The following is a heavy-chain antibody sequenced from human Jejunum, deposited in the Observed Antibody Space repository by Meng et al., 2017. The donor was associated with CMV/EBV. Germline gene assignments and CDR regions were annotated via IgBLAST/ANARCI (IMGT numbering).Heavy chain of an antibody. CDR2: ISYDGSIK. J-gene: IGHJ4*02. Sequence: SGFTFSSYGMHWVRQAPGKGLEWVAVISYDGSIKYQADTVKGRFTISRDNSKNTLYLQMNSLRTEDTAVYYCARDPDKKWLYLDYWGQGTLGTVSS. CDR3: ARDPDKKWLYLDY. D-gene: IGHD3-22*01. CDR1: GFTFSSYG. V-gene: IGHV3-30*03.